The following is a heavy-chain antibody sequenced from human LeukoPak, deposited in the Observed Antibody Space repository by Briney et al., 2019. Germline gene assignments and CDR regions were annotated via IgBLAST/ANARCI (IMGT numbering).Heavy chain of an antibody. J-gene: IGHJ5*02. D-gene: IGHD3-10*01. CDR2: IRYDGSNK. CDR1: GFTFSSYG. CDR3: AKGTLERLLWFGVDWFDP. V-gene: IGHV3-30*02. Sequence: PGGSLRLSCAASGFTFSSYGMHWVRQAPGKGLEWVAFIRYDGSNKYYADSVKGRFTISRDNSKNTLYLQMNSLRAEDTAVYYCAKGTLERLLWFGVDWFDPWGQGTLVTVSS.